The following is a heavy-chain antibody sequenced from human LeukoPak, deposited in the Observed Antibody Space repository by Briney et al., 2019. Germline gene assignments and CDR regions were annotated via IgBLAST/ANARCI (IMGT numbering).Heavy chain of an antibody. J-gene: IGHJ6*02. CDR1: GGSISGYY. D-gene: IGHD6-13*01. CDR3: ARDLGSSWYYGMDV. CDR2: IYTSGST. Sequence: SETLSLTCTVSGGSISGYYWSWIRQPAGKGLEWIGRIYTSGSTNYNPSLKSRVTMSVDTSKNQFSLKLSSVTAADTAVYYCARDLGSSWYYGMDVWGQGTTVTVSS. V-gene: IGHV4-4*07.